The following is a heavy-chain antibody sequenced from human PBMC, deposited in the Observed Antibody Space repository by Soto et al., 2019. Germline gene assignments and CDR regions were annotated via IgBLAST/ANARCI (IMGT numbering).Heavy chain of an antibody. Sequence: QVQLVESGGGVVQPGRSLRLSCAASGFTFSSYGMHWVRQAPGKGLEWVAVISYDGSNKYYADSVKGRFTISRDNSKNTLYLQMNSVRAEDTAVYYCAKGLNDDDAFDIWGQGTMVTVSS. D-gene: IGHD1-1*01. CDR3: AKGLNDDDAFDI. CDR1: GFTFSSYG. V-gene: IGHV3-30*18. CDR2: ISYDGSNK. J-gene: IGHJ3*02.